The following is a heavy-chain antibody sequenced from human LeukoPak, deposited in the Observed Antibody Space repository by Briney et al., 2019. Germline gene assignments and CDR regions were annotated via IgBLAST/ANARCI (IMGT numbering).Heavy chain of an antibody. D-gene: IGHD1-26*01. J-gene: IGHJ4*02. CDR3: AKASEWELLDYFDY. Sequence: GGSLRLSCAASQLTFSMSWVRQAPGKGLEWISAIDDSGDGTCYADSVEGRFTISRDNSKNTLYLQMNSLRAEDTAVYYCAKASEWELLDYFDYWGQGTLVTVSS. V-gene: IGHV3-23*01. CDR2: IDDSGDGT. CDR1: QLTFS.